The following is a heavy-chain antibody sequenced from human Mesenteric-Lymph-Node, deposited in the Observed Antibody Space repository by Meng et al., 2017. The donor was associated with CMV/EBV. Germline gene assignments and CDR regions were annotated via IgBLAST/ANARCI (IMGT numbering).Heavy chain of an antibody. Sequence: GGSLRLSCVASGFTFTSYWMSWVRQAPGKGLEWVANIKQDGNEKYYVDSVKGRFTISRDNAKNSVYLQMNSLRVEDTAVYYCARALSGYLSYYYYGMDVWGQGTTVTVSS. CDR2: IKQDGNEK. J-gene: IGHJ6*02. CDR3: ARALSGYLSYYYYGMDV. V-gene: IGHV3-7*04. D-gene: IGHD5-12*01. CDR1: GFTFTSYW.